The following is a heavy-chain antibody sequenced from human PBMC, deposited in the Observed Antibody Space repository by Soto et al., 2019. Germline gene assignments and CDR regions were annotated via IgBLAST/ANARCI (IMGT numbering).Heavy chain of an antibody. V-gene: IGHV5-51*01. CDR2: IYPGDSDT. Sequence: PGESLKISCKGSGYSFTSYWIGWVRQMPGKGLEWMGIIYPGDSDTRYSPSFRGQVTISADKSISTAYLQWSSLKASDTAMYYCARHEGYYYDSSGFQTLDYWGQGTLVTVSS. CDR1: GYSFTSYW. CDR3: ARHEGYYYDSSGFQTLDY. D-gene: IGHD3-22*01. J-gene: IGHJ4*02.